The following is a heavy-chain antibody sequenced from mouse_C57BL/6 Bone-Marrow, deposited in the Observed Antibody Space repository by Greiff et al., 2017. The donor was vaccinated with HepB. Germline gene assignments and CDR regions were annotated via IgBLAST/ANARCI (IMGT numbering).Heavy chain of an antibody. J-gene: IGHJ3*01. CDR3: ARGGEETLFYGVAWFSY. CDR1: GYTFTSYW. V-gene: IGHV1-69*01. D-gene: IGHD1-1*02. Sequence: QVQLKQPGAELVMPGASVKLSCKASGYTFTSYWMHWVKQRPGQGLEWIGEIDPSDSYTNYNQKFKGKSTLTVDKSSSTAYMQLSSLTSEDSAVYYCARGGEETLFYGVAWFSYWGQGTLVTVSA. CDR2: IDPSDSYT.